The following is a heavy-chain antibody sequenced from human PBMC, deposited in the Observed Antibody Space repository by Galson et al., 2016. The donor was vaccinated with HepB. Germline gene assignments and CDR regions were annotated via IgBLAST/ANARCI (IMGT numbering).Heavy chain of an antibody. CDR1: GFTFSSHA. Sequence: SLRLSCAASGFTFSSHAMSWVRQAPGKGLEWVSSITGSGGTTYYTDSVKGRFTISRDNSKNPLHLQMNSLRAEDTAVYYCAKHRDPGGSSPWGQGTLVTVSS. J-gene: IGHJ5*02. CDR3: AKHRDPGGSSP. D-gene: IGHD2-15*01. V-gene: IGHV3-23*01. CDR2: ITGSGGTT.